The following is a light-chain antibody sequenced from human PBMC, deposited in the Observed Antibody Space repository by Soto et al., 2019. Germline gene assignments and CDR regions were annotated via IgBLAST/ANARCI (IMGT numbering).Light chain of an antibody. CDR3: SSYTSSSTLV. CDR2: DVS. Sequence: QSVLTQPASESGSPGQSITISCTGTSSDVGGYNYVSWYQQHPAKAPKLMIYDVSNRPSGVSNRFSGSKSGNTASLTISGLQAEHEADYYCSSYTSSSTLVFGGGTKLTVL. V-gene: IGLV2-14*01. J-gene: IGLJ2*01. CDR1: SSDVGGYNY.